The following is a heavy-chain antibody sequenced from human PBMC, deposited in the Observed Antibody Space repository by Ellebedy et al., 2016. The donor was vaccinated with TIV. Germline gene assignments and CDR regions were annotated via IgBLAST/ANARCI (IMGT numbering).Heavy chain of an antibody. D-gene: IGHD6-13*01. CDR3: AKDRGYSGSFSCFDS. Sequence: GESLKISXEVSGFSFSTSAMSWVRQAPGKGLEWVSGISGSGSFTYYGDSMKGRFTISRDNFKNTLYLQMNSLRVEDTAVYYCAKDRGYSGSFSCFDSWGQGTLVTVSS. J-gene: IGHJ4*02. CDR2: ISGSGSFT. V-gene: IGHV3-23*01. CDR1: GFSFSTSA.